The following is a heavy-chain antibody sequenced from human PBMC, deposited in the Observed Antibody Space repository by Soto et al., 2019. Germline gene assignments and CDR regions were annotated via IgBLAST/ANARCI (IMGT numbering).Heavy chain of an antibody. Sequence: QVQLQESGPGLVKPSQTLALTCTVSGGSISSAAYYWSCIRQHPGKGLEWIGYISHSVSTYYTPSLKSRVIIAADTSKTQFSLTLTSVTAADTAVDYCAREYTYGSNFFDCWGQGALVTVSS. D-gene: IGHD5-18*01. CDR2: ISHSVST. J-gene: IGHJ4*02. V-gene: IGHV4-31*03. CDR1: GGSISSAAYY. CDR3: AREYTYGSNFFDC.